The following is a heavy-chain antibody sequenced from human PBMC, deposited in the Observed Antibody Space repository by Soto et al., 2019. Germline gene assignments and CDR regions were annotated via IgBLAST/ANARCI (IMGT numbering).Heavy chain of an antibody. V-gene: IGHV2-26*03. Sequence: SGPTLVNPTETLTLTCTISGFSLSNGRMGVSWIRQPPGRALEWLAHFFSDVERSYSTSMQSRLTMSQDTSGTQVVLTMTNMDLQDKGTYFCARMNAESDSQYYAMDVWGPGNPVTVSS. CDR3: ARMNAESDSQYYAMDV. J-gene: IGHJ6*02. CDR2: FFSDVER. CDR1: GFSLSNGRMG. D-gene: IGHD1-1*01.